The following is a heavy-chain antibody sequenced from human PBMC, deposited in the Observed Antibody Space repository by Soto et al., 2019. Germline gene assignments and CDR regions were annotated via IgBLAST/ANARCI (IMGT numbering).Heavy chain of an antibody. Sequence: GGSLRLSCAASGFTFSSYGMHWVRQAPGKGLEWVAVIWYDGSNKYYADSVKGRFTISRDNSKNTLYLQMNSLRAEDTAVYYCASLGPIAVAGTDYYYYGMDVWGQGTTVTVSS. D-gene: IGHD6-19*01. J-gene: IGHJ6*02. V-gene: IGHV3-33*01. CDR2: IWYDGSNK. CDR1: GFTFSSYG. CDR3: ASLGPIAVAGTDYYYYGMDV.